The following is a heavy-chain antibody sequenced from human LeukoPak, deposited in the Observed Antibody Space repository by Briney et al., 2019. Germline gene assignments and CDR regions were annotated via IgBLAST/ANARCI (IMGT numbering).Heavy chain of an antibody. J-gene: IGHJ4*02. CDR1: GYTFTSYD. V-gene: IGHV1-18*01. CDR3: ARDNLYYGSDY. CDR2: ISASNGNT. D-gene: IGHD3-3*01. Sequence: ASVKVSCKASGYTFTSYDISWVRQAPGQGLEWMGWISASNGNTNYAQILQGRVTLTTDTSTSAAYMELRSLTSDDTAVYYCARDNLYYGSDYWGQGTLVTVSS.